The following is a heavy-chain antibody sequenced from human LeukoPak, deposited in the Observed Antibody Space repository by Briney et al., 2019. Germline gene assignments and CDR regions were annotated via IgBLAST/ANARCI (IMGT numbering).Heavy chain of an antibody. D-gene: IGHD3-16*01. J-gene: IGHJ4*02. Sequence: PGGSLRLSCAASGFTISSYAMSWVRQAPGKGLEWVSAISGSGGSTYYADSVKGRFTISRDNSKNTLYLQMNSLRAEDTAVYYCAKHQEGDDPRAGFDYWGQGTLVTVSS. CDR1: GFTISSYA. V-gene: IGHV3-23*01. CDR3: AKHQEGDDPRAGFDY. CDR2: ISGSGGST.